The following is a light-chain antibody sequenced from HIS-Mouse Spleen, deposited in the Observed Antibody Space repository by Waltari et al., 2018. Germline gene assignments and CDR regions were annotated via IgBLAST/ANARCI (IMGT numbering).Light chain of an antibody. CDR2: RNN. CDR1: SSNIGSNY. Sequence: QSVLTQPPSASGTPGQRVTISCSGSSSNIGSNYVYWYQQLPGTSPKRLIYRNNQRPSGVPDRVPGSRSGNSASRDIRGLRSEDEAEYYCAAWDDSLSGPRVFGGGTKLTVL. CDR3: AAWDDSLSGPRV. J-gene: IGLJ2*01. V-gene: IGLV1-47*01.